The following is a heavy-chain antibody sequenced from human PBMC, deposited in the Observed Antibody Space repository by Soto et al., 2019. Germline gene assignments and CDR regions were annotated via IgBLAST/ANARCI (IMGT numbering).Heavy chain of an antibody. V-gene: IGHV3-66*01. CDR2: IYSGGST. CDR3: AREGIAARSPDAFDI. D-gene: IGHD6-6*01. CDR1: GFTVSSNY. J-gene: IGHJ3*02. Sequence: EVQLVESGGGLVQPGGSLRLSCAASGFTVSSNYMSWVRQAPGKGLEWVSVIYSGGSTYYADSVKGRFTISRDNSKNTLYLKMNSLRAEDTAVYYCAREGIAARSPDAFDIWGQGTMVTVSS.